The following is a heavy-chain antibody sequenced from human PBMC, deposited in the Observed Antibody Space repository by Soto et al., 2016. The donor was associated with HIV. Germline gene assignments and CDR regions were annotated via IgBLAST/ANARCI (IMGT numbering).Heavy chain of an antibody. V-gene: IGHV3-66*01. J-gene: IGHJ4*02. CDR2: IYASGKT. D-gene: IGHD5-18*01. CDR1: GFTVSSSY. CDR3: ARDGERGSTYGYLDY. Sequence: EVQLVESGGGVVQPGGSLRLSCAASGFTVSSSYMTWVRQAPGKGLEWVSIIYASGKTYYTDSVKGRFTISRDNSKNTLYLQLDSLAAEDTAVYYCARDGERGSTYGYLDYWGQGTLVTVSS.